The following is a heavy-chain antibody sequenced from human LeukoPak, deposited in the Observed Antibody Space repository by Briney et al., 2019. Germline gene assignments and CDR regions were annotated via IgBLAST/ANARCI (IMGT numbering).Heavy chain of an antibody. Sequence: LETLSLTCTVSGGSISSSYWTWIRQPPGKGLEYIGYIYYSGSTNYNPSLKSRVTISVDTSKNQFSLKLSSVTAADTAVYYCARVPLDDSSGYIDYWGQGTLVTVSS. CDR3: ARVPLDDSSGYIDY. D-gene: IGHD3-22*01. J-gene: IGHJ4*02. CDR1: GGSISSSY. V-gene: IGHV4-59*01. CDR2: IYYSGST.